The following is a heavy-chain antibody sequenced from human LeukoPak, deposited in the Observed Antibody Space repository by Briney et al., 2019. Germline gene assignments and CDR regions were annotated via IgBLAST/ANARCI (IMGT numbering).Heavy chain of an antibody. J-gene: IGHJ4*02. V-gene: IGHV3-23*01. Sequence: GGSLRLSCAASGFTFSSYGMSWVRQAPGKGLEWVSAISGSGGSTYYADSVKGRFTISRDNSENTLYLQMNSPRAEDTAVYYCARAGYSGYDYDYWGQGTLVTVSS. CDR2: ISGSGGST. D-gene: IGHD5-12*01. CDR3: ARAGYSGYDYDY. CDR1: GFTFSSYG.